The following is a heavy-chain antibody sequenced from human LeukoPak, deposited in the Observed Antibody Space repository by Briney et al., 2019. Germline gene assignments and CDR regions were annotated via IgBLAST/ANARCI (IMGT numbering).Heavy chain of an antibody. CDR3: ARDLIDYDRSGYWRSDAFDI. CDR1: GYTFTSYG. D-gene: IGHD3-22*01. J-gene: IGHJ3*02. V-gene: IGHV1-18*01. Sequence: GASVKVSCTASGYTFTSYGISWVRQAPGQGLEWMGWISAYNGNTNYAQTLQGRVTMTTDTSTSTAYMELRSLRSDDTAVYFCARDLIDYDRSGYWRSDAFDIWGQGTMVTVSS. CDR2: ISAYNGNT.